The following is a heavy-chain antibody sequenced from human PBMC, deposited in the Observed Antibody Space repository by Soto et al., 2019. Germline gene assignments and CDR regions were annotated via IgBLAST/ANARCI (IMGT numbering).Heavy chain of an antibody. CDR1: RDTFTSYY. J-gene: IGHJ5*02. V-gene: IGHV1-46*01. CDR2: INPHGGST. Sequence: ASVKVSCKAPRDTFTSYYINWVRQAPGQGLEWMGVINPHGGSTAYAQKFKGRVTLTRDTSASTVYMEVSSLTSEDTAMYYCARSSGGNFGIIIEGTNWFDPWGQGALVTVSS. CDR3: ARSSGGNFGIIIEGTNWFDP. D-gene: IGHD1-26*01.